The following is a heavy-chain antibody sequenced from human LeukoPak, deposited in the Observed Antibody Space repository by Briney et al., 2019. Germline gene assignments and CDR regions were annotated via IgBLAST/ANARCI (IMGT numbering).Heavy chain of an antibody. Sequence: ASVTVSLTASGYTFTSYYMHWVRQAPGQGLEWKGVINPSGGSTSYAQKFQGRVTMTRDTSTSTVYMELSSLRSEDTAVYYCARWYSSSSSSMYFQHWGQGTLATVSS. CDR2: INPSGGST. V-gene: IGHV1-46*01. CDR3: ARWYSSSSSSMYFQH. CDR1: GYTFTSYY. J-gene: IGHJ1*01. D-gene: IGHD6-6*01.